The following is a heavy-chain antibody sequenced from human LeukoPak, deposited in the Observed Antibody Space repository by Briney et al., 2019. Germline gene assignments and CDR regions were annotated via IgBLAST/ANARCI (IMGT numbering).Heavy chain of an antibody. CDR3: VRNLPGTGY. CDR2: IKTDGSAT. CDR1: GFPFSNFW. J-gene: IGHJ4*02. Sequence: GGSLRLSCAASGFPFSNFWISWVRQAPGKGLEWVANIKTDGSATYYADSVKGRFTISRDNAKNSLYLEINSLRVEDTAVYYCVRNLPGTGYWGQGTLVTV. V-gene: IGHV3-7*01. D-gene: IGHD3-9*01.